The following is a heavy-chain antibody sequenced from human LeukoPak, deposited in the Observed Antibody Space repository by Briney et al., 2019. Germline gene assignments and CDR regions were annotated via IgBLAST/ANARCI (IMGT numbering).Heavy chain of an antibody. CDR2: ISWNSGSI. CDR1: EFTFDDYA. CDR3: AKDLSGYSYGAIDY. V-gene: IGHV3-9*01. Sequence: PGGSLRLSCAASEFTFDDYAMHWVRQAPGKGLEWVSGISWNSGSIGYADSVKGRFTISRDNAKNSLYLQMNSLRAEDTALYYCAKDLSGYSYGAIDYWGQGTLVTVSS. D-gene: IGHD5-18*01. J-gene: IGHJ4*02.